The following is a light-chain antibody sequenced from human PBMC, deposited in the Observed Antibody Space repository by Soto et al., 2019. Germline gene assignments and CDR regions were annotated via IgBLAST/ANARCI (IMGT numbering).Light chain of an antibody. V-gene: IGLV1-44*01. Sequence: QSVLTQPPSASGTPGQRVTISCSGSRTNIGGNTVNWYQQLPGTAPKLLIYNNNERPSGVPDRFSGSKSGTSGSLTISGLQSEAEADYYCAAWDDNLNGVVFGGGTKLTVL. CDR3: AAWDDNLNGVV. CDR2: NNN. J-gene: IGLJ3*02. CDR1: RTNIGGNT.